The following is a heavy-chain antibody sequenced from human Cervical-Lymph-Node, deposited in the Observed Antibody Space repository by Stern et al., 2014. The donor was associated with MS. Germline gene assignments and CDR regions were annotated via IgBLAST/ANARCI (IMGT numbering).Heavy chain of an antibody. V-gene: IGHV3-33*01. D-gene: IGHD6-13*01. CDR3: AMAYSSSHYYFDY. CDR1: GFSFSRYA. J-gene: IGHJ4*02. CDR2: IWYDGSNP. Sequence: VQLVESGGGVVQPGRSLRLSCAASGFSFSRYAMHWVRQAPGKGLEWVALIWYDGSNPYYADSVRGRFTISKDNFKNTLYLQMNSLRAEDTAVYYCAMAYSSSHYYFDYWGQGTLVTVSS.